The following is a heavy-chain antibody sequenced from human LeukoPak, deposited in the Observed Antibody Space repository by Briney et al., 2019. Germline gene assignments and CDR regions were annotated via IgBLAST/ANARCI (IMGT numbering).Heavy chain of an antibody. CDR3: ARGIVGWGSDLDY. CDR2: INPNSGGT. V-gene: IGHV1-2*02. J-gene: IGHJ4*02. D-gene: IGHD2-15*01. Sequence: ASVKVSCKASGYTFTGYYMHWVRQAPGQGLEWMGWINPNSGGTNYAQKFQGRVTMTRDTSISTAYMELSRLRSDDMAVYYCARGIVGWGSDLDYWGQGTLVTVSS. CDR1: GYTFTGYY.